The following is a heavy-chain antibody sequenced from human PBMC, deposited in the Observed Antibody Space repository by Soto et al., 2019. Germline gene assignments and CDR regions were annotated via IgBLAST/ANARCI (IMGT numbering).Heavy chain of an antibody. CDR2: ISYDGSNK. CDR3: AKGSCGGDCYSPYYYYGMDV. V-gene: IGHV3-30*18. J-gene: IGHJ6*02. CDR1: GFTFSSYG. D-gene: IGHD2-21*02. Sequence: GGSLRLSCAASGFTFSSYGMHWVRQAPGKGLEWVAVISYDGSNKYYADSVKGRFTISRDNSKNTLYLQMNSLRAEDTAVHYCAKGSCGGDCYSPYYYYGMDVWGQGTTVTVSS.